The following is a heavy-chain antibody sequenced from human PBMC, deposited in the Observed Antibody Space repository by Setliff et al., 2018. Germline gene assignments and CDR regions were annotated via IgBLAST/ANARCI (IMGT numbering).Heavy chain of an antibody. CDR3: ARDVYDFRTGLGGP. CDR1: GLSYTNDW. V-gene: IGHV3-7*01. J-gene: IGHJ5*02. Sequence: GGSLRLSCTASGLSYTNDWVSWVRQAPGKGLEWLASINPHGSEKYYADSVKGRFTISRDNAHGSLYLQMNSLRVEDTAVYFCARDVYDFRTGLGGPWGQGTRVTVSS. D-gene: IGHD3-3*01. CDR2: INPHGSEK.